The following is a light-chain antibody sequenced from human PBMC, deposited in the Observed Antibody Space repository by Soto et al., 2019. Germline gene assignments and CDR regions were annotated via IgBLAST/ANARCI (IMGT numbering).Light chain of an antibody. CDR3: SSYATNYNYV. J-gene: IGLJ1*01. CDR1: SSDVGGYNY. CDR2: EVS. V-gene: IGLV2-8*01. Sequence: QSALTQPASVSGSPGQSITISCTGTSSDVGGYNYVSWYQQHPGKAPKLMIFEVSKRSSGVPDRFSGSKSGNTASLTVSGLQAEDEADYYCSSYATNYNYVFGTGTKLTVL.